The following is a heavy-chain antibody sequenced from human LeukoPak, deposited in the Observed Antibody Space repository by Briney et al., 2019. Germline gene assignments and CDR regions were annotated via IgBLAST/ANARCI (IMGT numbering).Heavy chain of an antibody. D-gene: IGHD6-19*01. CDR2: ISGSGVST. CDR1: GFTFSSYA. J-gene: IGHJ4*02. Sequence: GGSLRLSCAASGFTFSSYAMSWVRQAPGKGLEWVSTISGSGVSTYYADSVKGRFTISRGNSKNTLYLQMISLRAEDTALYYCAKVRVGAVTGTGYFDYWGQGTLVTVSS. V-gene: IGHV3-23*01. CDR3: AKVRVGAVTGTGYFDY.